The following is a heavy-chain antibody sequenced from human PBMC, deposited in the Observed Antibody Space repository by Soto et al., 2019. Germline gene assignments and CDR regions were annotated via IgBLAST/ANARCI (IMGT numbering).Heavy chain of an antibody. CDR1: EFTFSSHL. V-gene: IGHV3-30*03. CDR2: ISNDGDYK. CDR3: ARDAAFSAPYYLDY. Sequence: VQLVESGGGVVQPGRSLRLSCVASEFTFSSHLMHWVRQAPGKGLEWVAFISNDGDYKNYADSVKGRFTISRDNSKDTVYLEIHSLRPEDTALYHCARDAAFSAPYYLDYWGQGAVVIVS. J-gene: IGHJ4*02. D-gene: IGHD1-26*01.